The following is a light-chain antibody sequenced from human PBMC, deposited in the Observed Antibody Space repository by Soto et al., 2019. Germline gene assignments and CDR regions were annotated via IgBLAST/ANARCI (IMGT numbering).Light chain of an antibody. CDR3: QSYDSSLSGYV. Sequence: QSVLTQPPSVSGAPGQRVTISCTGSSSNIGAGYDVHWYQQLPGTAPKLLIYDNSNQPSVVLDRFSGSKSGTTASLAITGVQSEDEADYYCQSYDSSLSGYVFGPGTKLTVL. CDR2: DNS. CDR1: SSNIGAGYD. V-gene: IGLV1-40*01. J-gene: IGLJ1*01.